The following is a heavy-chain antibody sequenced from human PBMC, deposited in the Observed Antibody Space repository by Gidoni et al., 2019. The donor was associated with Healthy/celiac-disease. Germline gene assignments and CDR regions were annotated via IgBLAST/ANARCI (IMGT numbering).Heavy chain of an antibody. D-gene: IGHD2-15*01. CDR3: AKTLSVVVVAADWFDP. CDR1: GFTFSSYA. Sequence: EVQLLESGGGLVQPGGSRRLSCAASGFTFSSYAMTWVRQAPGKGLEWVSAISGSGGSTYYADSVKDRFTISRDNSKNTLYLQMNSLRAEDTAVYYCAKTLSVVVVAADWFDPWGQGTLVTVSS. CDR2: ISGSGGST. V-gene: IGHV3-23*01. J-gene: IGHJ5*02.